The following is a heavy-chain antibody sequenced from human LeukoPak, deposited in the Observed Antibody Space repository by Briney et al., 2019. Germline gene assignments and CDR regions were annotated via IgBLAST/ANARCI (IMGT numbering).Heavy chain of an antibody. V-gene: IGHV4-38-2*01. D-gene: IGHD3-9*01. CDR2: IYHSGST. CDR3: ARSATGFRQDY. Sequence: SETLSLTCAVSGYSISSGYYWGWIRQPPGKGLEWIGSIYHSGSTYYNPSLKSRVTISVDTSKNQFSLKLSSVTAADTDVDYCARSATGFRQDYWGQGTLVTVSS. CDR1: GYSISSGYY. J-gene: IGHJ4*02.